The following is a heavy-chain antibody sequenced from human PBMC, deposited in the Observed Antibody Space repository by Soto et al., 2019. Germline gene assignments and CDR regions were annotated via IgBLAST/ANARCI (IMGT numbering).Heavy chain of an antibody. V-gene: IGHV3-49*04. CDR1: GFTFGDYA. CDR2: IRSKAYGGTT. D-gene: IGHD3-3*01. J-gene: IGHJ5*02. Sequence: PGGSLRLSCTASGFTFGDYAMSWVRQAPGKGLEWVGFIRSKAYGGTTEYAASVKGRFTISRDDSKSIAYLQMNSLKTEDKAVYYCTRDITISTTNPRPWGQGTLVTVSS. CDR3: TRDITISTTNPRP.